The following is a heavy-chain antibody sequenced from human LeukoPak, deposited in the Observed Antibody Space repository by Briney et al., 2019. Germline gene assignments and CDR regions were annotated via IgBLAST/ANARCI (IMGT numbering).Heavy chain of an antibody. CDR1: GFTFSSYS. J-gene: IGHJ4*02. D-gene: IGHD1-1*01. V-gene: IGHV3-21*01. Sequence: GGSLRLSCAASGFTFSSYSMNWVRQAPGKGLEWVSSISSSSSYIHYADSARGRFTISRDNAKNSLFLQVNSLRGEDTAVYYCARCTTGKTFGSLREIKKSREIDYWGQGTLVTVSS. CDR3: ARCTTGKTFGSLREIKKSREIDY. CDR2: ISSSSSYI.